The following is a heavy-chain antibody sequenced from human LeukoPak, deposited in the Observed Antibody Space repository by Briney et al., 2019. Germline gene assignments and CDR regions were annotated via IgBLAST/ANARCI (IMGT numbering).Heavy chain of an antibody. V-gene: IGHV1-2*06. CDR2: INPRDGET. Sequence: ASVKVSCKASGYNFFGYYIHWVRQAPGQGLEWMGRINPRDGETNFAQKFQGRVTMTSDTSISTAYMELSGLRSDDTAVYYCGRDWELRFHQGGLDYWGQGALVTVSS. CDR3: GRDWELRFHQGGLDY. CDR1: GYNFFGYY. J-gene: IGHJ4*02. D-gene: IGHD3-3*01.